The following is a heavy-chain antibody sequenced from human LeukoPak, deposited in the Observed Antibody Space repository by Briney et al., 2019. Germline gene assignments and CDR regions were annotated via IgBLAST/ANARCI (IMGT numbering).Heavy chain of an antibody. J-gene: IGHJ3*02. CDR3: ARTTYYDFWSGWGAFDI. Sequence: TSETLSLTCTVSGGSISSYYWSWIRQPPGKGLEWIGYIYYSGSTNYNPSLKSRVTISVDTSKNQFSLKLSSVTAADTAVYYCARTTYYDFWSGWGAFDIWGQGTMVTVSS. CDR1: GGSISSYY. V-gene: IGHV4-59*01. D-gene: IGHD3-3*01. CDR2: IYYSGST.